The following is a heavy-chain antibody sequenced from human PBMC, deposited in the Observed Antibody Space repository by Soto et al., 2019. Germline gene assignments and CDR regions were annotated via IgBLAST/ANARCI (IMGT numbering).Heavy chain of an antibody. CDR2: IKTDGSYT. J-gene: IGHJ4*02. V-gene: IGHV3-74*01. CDR1: GFNFSNHW. D-gene: IGHD5-12*01. CDR3: VRSRYSGWVDY. Sequence: EVQLVESGGGLVQPGGSLRLSCAASGFNFSNHWMHWVRQAPGKGLVWVSRIKTDGSYTNYADSVKGRFTISRDNAKNTLYLQMNSLRADDTAVYYCVRSRYSGWVDYLGQGTLVTVAS.